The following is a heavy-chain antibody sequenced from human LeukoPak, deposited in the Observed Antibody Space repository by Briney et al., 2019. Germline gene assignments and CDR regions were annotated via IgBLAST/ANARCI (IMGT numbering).Heavy chain of an antibody. J-gene: IGHJ3*02. CDR2: ISYDGTTK. CDR1: GFTFSTYA. D-gene: IGHD1-26*01. CDR3: ARVRMVGSTYDAFDI. V-gene: IGHV3-30-3*01. Sequence: GRSLRLSCAASGFTFSTYAMRWVRQAPGKGLEWVAVISYDGTTKYHADSVKGRFTISRDNSKNTLYLQMNTLRAEDTAVYYCARVRMVGSTYDAFDIWGQGTMVTVSS.